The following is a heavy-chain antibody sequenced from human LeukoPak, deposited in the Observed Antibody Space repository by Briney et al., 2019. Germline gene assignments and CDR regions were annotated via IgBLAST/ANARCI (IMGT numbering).Heavy chain of an antibody. Sequence: PGGSLRLSCAASGFTFSSYAMSWVRQAPGKGLEWVSAISGSGGSTYYADSVKGRFTIPRDNSKNTLYLQMNSLRAEDTAVYYCAKDMGRLQFKGLDYWGQGTLVTVSS. CDR3: AKDMGRLQFKGLDY. J-gene: IGHJ4*02. CDR1: GFTFSSYA. D-gene: IGHD5-24*01. CDR2: ISGSGGST. V-gene: IGHV3-23*01.